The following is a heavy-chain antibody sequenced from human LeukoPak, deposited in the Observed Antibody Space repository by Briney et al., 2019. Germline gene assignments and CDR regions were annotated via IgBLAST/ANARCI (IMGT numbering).Heavy chain of an antibody. CDR3: ARDYYYDSSGYYYYYMDV. D-gene: IGHD3-22*01. J-gene: IGHJ6*03. Sequence: GGSLRLSCAASGFTVSSNYMSWVRQAPGKGLEWVSVIYSGGSTYYADSVKGRFTISRDNSKNTLYLQMNSLRAEDTAVYYCARDYYYDSSGYYYYYMDVWGKGTTVTVSS. CDR1: GFTVSSNY. CDR2: IYSGGST. V-gene: IGHV3-53*01.